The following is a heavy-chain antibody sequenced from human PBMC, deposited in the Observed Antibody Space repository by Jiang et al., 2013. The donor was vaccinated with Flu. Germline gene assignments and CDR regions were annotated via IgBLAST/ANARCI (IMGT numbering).Heavy chain of an antibody. D-gene: IGHD2/OR15-2a*01. V-gene: IGHV4-34*01. Sequence: LLKPSETLSLTCAVYGGSFSDYSWTWIRQPPGEALEWIGEINHSGSANYNPSLKSRVTISVDTSKKRFALKVSSVTAADTGFYXCARGGTISAMDVWGQGTTVAV. CDR1: GGSFSDYS. CDR2: INHSGSA. J-gene: IGHJ6*02. CDR3: ARGGTISAMDV.